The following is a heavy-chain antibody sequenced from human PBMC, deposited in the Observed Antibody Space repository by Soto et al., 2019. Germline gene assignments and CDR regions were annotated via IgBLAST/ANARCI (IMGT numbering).Heavy chain of an antibody. J-gene: IGHJ5*02. Sequence: SVKVSCKASGGTFSSFAISWVRQAPGQGLEWMGRIIPILGTANYAQKFQGRVTITADKSTSTAYMELSSLRSEDTAVYYCARDVGIAAAGTKWNWFDPWGQGTLVTVS. D-gene: IGHD6-13*01. V-gene: IGHV1-69*04. CDR3: ARDVGIAAAGTKWNWFDP. CDR1: GGTFSSFA. CDR2: IIPILGTA.